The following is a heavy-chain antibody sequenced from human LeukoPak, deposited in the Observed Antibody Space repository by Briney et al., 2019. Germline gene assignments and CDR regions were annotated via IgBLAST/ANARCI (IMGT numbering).Heavy chain of an antibody. CDR3: AKDQLGYSSSWSDY. CDR1: GFTFSSYW. D-gene: IGHD6-13*01. J-gene: IGHJ4*02. V-gene: IGHV3-74*01. Sequence: GGSLRLSCAASGFTFSSYWMHWVRQAPGKGLVWVSRINSDGSSTNYADSVKGRFTISRDNAKNTLYLQMNRLRAEDTAVYYCAKDQLGYSSSWSDYWGQGTLVTVSS. CDR2: INSDGSST.